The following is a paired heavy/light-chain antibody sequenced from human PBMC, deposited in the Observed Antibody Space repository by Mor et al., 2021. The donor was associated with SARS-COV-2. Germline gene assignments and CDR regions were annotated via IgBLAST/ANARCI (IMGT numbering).Heavy chain of an antibody. D-gene: IGHD3-22*01. CDR1: GFTFSSYW. Sequence: EVQLVESGGGLVQPGGSLRLSCAASGFTFSSYWMHWVRQAPGKGLVWVSRINSDGSSTSYADSVKGRFTISRDNAKNTLYLQMNSLRAEDTAVYYCARDGPNYYDSSGLAKGNWYFDLWGRGTLVTVSS. CDR2: INSDGSST. V-gene: IGHV3-74*01. CDR3: ARDGPNYYDSSGLAKGNWYFDL. J-gene: IGHJ2*01.
Light chain of an antibody. V-gene: IGLV3-21*02. CDR3: QVWDSSSDHPV. Sequence: SYVLTQPPSVSVAPGQTARITCGGNNIGSKSVHWYQQKPGQAPVLVVYDDSDRPSGIPERFSGSNSGNTATLTISRVEAGDEADYYCQVWDSSSDHPVFGTGTKVTVL. CDR1: NIGSKS. J-gene: IGLJ1*01. CDR2: DDS.